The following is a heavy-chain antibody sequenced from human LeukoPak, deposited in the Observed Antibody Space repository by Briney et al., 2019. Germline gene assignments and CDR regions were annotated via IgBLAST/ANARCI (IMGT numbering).Heavy chain of an antibody. CDR1: GFTFGDYA. CDR3: TRDAESRYYDSSGYPY. CDR2: IRSNSYGGTA. J-gene: IGHJ4*02. D-gene: IGHD3-22*01. Sequence: GGSLRLSCIASGFTFGDYAMSWVRQAPGKGLEWVGFIRSNSYGGTADYAASVKGRLSISRDDSKSIAYLQMNSLKTEDTAVYYCTRDAESRYYDSSGYPYWGQGTLVTVSS. V-gene: IGHV3-49*04.